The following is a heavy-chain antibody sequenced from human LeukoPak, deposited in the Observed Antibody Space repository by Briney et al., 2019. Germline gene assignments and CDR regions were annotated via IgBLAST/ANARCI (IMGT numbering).Heavy chain of an antibody. CDR1: GGSISSGGYY. V-gene: IGHV4-61*02. CDR2: IYTSGST. Sequence: SETLSLTCTVSGGSISSGGYYWSWIRQPAGKGLEWIGRIYTSGSTNYNPSLKSRVTISVDTSKNQFSLKLSSVTAADTAVYYCARDMNRGDGYNNYYYYGMDVWGQGTTVTVSS. CDR3: ARDMNRGDGYNNYYYYGMDV. D-gene: IGHD5-24*01. J-gene: IGHJ6*02.